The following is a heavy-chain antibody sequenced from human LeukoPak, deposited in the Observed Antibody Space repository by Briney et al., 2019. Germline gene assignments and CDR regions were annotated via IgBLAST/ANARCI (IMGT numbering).Heavy chain of an antibody. J-gene: IGHJ6*02. Sequence: GGSLRLSCAPSGFTLSIYGMHWVRQAPGRGLEWVAVISDDGSNKYYADSVRGRFTISRDNYKNTLYLQMNSMRAEDTAGYYCSSTAYYYDSRGYHNYYHYGMDVWGQGTAVTVSS. CDR1: GFTLSIYG. CDR3: SSTAYYYDSRGYHNYYHYGMDV. CDR2: ISDDGSNK. V-gene: IGHV3-30*03. D-gene: IGHD3-22*01.